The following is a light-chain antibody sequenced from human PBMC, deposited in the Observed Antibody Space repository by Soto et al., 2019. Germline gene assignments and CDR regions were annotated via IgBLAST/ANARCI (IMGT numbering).Light chain of an antibody. CDR2: GAS. Sequence: EIVMTQSPATLSVSPGEGATLSCRASQSVSSKLAWYQQKPGQAPRLLIYGASTRATGIPARFSGSGSGTEFTLIISSLQSEDFAIYYCQQYNDWPLTFGQGTKVDIK. V-gene: IGKV3-15*01. J-gene: IGKJ1*01. CDR3: QQYNDWPLT. CDR1: QSVSSK.